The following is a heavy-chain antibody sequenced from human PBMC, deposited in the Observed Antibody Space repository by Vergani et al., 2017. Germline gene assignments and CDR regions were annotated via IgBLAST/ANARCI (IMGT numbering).Heavy chain of an antibody. V-gene: IGHV4-39*01. J-gene: IGHJ5*02. D-gene: IGHD5-24*01. CDR1: GGSVNNDSYF. CDR3: VRHGYRSVIDWLDP. Sequence: QLQLQESGPGLLKPSETLSLTFVVSGGSVNNDSYFWGWIRQAPGKGLEHIASVYYLGNPYYNPSVKSRVSVSVDTSKNQFSLKLSYVTAADTAVYYCVRHGYRSVIDWLDPWSQGTLVTVS. CDR2: VYYLGNP.